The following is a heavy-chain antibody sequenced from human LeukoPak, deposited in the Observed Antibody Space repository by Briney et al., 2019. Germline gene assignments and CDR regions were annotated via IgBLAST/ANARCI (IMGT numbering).Heavy chain of an antibody. V-gene: IGHV3-7*01. CDR2: IKQEGSEK. CDR3: ARDSSEYYYDSSGYPRPAGYYFDY. J-gene: IGHJ4*02. CDR1: GFTFSSYW. Sequence: PGGSLRLSCAASGFTFSSYWMTWVRQAPGKGLEWVANIKQEGSEKYYVDSVKGRFTISRDNAKNSLYLQMNSLRAEDTAVYYCARDSSEYYYDSSGYPRPAGYYFDYWGQGTLVTVSS. D-gene: IGHD3-22*01.